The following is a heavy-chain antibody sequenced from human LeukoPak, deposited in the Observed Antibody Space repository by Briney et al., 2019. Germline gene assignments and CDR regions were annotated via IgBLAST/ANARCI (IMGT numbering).Heavy chain of an antibody. CDR2: IYPGDSDT. D-gene: IGHD1-26*01. V-gene: IGHV5-51*01. Sequence: GESLKISCKGSGYSFTSYWIGWVRQMPGKGLEWMGIIYPGDSDTRYSPSFQGQVTISADKSISTAYLQWSSLKASDTAMYYCARLVGATGHISAFDIWGQGTMVTVSS. J-gene: IGHJ3*02. CDR1: GYSFTSYW. CDR3: ARLVGATGHISAFDI.